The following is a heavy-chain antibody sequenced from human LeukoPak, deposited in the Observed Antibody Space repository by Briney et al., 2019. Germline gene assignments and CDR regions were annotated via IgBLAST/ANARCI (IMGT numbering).Heavy chain of an antibody. D-gene: IGHD3-22*01. CDR3: VRGNYDSRGYSNAFDI. CDR1: GGSISSYH. CDR2: ISYSGST. V-gene: IGHV4-59*01. Sequence: SETLSLTCTVSGGSISSYHLSWIRQPPGKRLEWIGFISYSGSTNSNPSLKDRVAISIDTSENQFSLKLSSVTAADTAVYYCVRGNYDSRGYSNAFDIWGQGAMVTVSS. J-gene: IGHJ3*02.